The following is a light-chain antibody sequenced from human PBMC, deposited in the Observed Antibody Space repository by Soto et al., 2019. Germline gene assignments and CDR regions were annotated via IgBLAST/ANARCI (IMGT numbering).Light chain of an antibody. J-gene: IGKJ1*01. V-gene: IGKV3-20*01. Sequence: VLTQSPGTLSVSPGERATLSCRAGQSVSGNNLAWYQQKPGRPPRLLIYGESSRASGAPDRFSGSGSGTNFTLTINRLEPEDFAVYYCQQCDGTSWTFGQGTKVDLK. CDR2: GES. CDR1: QSVSGNN. CDR3: QQCDGTSWT.